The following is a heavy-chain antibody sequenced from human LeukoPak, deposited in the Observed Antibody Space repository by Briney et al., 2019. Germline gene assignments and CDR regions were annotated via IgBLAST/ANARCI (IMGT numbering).Heavy chain of an antibody. CDR2: IIPILGIA. V-gene: IGHV1-69*02. CDR1: GGTFSSYT. CDR3: ARSPIYYYYKDG. Sequence: ASVKVSCKASGGTFSSYTISWVRQAPGRGLEWMGRIIPILGIANYAQKFQGRVTITADKSTSTAYMELSSLRSEDTAVYYCARSPIYYYYKDGWGKGTTVTVSS. J-gene: IGHJ6*03.